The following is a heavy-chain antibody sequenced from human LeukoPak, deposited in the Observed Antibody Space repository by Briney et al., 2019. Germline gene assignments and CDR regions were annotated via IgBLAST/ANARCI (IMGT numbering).Heavy chain of an antibody. CDR2: MKKDGSET. CDR3: GRHRSGSGTYFIDY. Sequence: PGGSLRLSCAGSGFTFSSYSMIWVRQAPGKGLQWVANMKKDGSETKYADSVKGRFTISRDNARNSLYLQMTSLRAEDTAVYYCGRHRSGSGTYFIDYWGQGTLVSVSS. V-gene: IGHV3-7*01. J-gene: IGHJ4*02. D-gene: IGHD3-10*01. CDR1: GFTFSSYS.